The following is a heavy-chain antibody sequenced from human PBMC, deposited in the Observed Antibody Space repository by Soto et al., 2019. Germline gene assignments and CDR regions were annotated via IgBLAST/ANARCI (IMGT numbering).Heavy chain of an antibody. CDR2: TYYRSKWYN. CDR3: ARDGYTVPGPRWYFDL. D-gene: IGHD2-2*02. CDR1: GDSGSSNIAA. J-gene: IGHJ2*01. V-gene: IGHV6-1*01. Sequence: QVLLHQSGPGLVKTSRTLSLTCAISGDSGSSNIAAWNWIGQSPSRGLEWLGRTYYRSKWYNDYAVSLKSRITINPDTSKNQFCLQLNSVPPEDTAVYYCARDGYTVPGPRWYFDLWGRGTLVTVSS.